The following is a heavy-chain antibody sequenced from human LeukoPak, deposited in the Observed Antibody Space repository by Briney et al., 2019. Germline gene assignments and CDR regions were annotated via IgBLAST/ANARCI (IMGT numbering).Heavy chain of an antibody. CDR1: GGSFSGYY. CDR2: INHSGST. J-gene: IGHJ6*03. CDR3: ARGPVTIFGVAAYYYYYYMDV. Sequence: SETLSLTCAVYGGSFSGYYWSWIRQPPGKGLEWIGEINHSGSTNYNPSLKSRVTISVDTSKNHFSLKLSSVTAADTAVYYCARGPVTIFGVAAYYYYYYMDVWGKGTTVTVSS. D-gene: IGHD3-3*01. V-gene: IGHV4-34*01.